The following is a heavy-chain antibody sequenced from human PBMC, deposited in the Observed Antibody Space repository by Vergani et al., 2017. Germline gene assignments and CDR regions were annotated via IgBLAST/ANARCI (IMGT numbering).Heavy chain of an antibody. V-gene: IGHV3-23*04. J-gene: IGHJ3*02. Sequence: EVQLVQSGAEVKKPGESLKISCKGSGYSFTSYWIGWVRQAPGKGLEWVSAISGSGGSTYYADSVKGRFTISRDNSKNTLYLQMNSLRAEDTAVYYCAKEIRMTTVIPGSFGAFDIWGQGTMVTVSS. CDR3: AKEIRMTTVIPGSFGAFDI. CDR2: ISGSGGST. CDR1: GYSFTSYW. D-gene: IGHD4-17*01.